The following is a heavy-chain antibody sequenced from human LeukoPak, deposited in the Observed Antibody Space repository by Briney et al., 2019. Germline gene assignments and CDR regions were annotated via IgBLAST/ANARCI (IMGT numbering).Heavy chain of an antibody. Sequence: GASVKVSCKASGYTFTSYGISWVRQAPGQGLEWMGWISAYNGNTNYAQKLQGRVTMTTDTSTSTAYMELRSLRSDDTAVYYCARDEHYDILTGHSYYFDYWGQGTLVTVSS. CDR3: ARDEHYDILTGHSYYFDY. V-gene: IGHV1-18*01. CDR2: ISAYNGNT. CDR1: GYTFTSYG. D-gene: IGHD3-9*01. J-gene: IGHJ4*02.